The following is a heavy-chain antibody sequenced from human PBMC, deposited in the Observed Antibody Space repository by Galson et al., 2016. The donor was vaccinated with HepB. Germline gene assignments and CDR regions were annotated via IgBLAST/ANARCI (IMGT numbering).Heavy chain of an antibody. Sequence: SLRLSCAASGFTFSRYSMNWVRQAPGKGLEWVSSISSSGSYIYYVDSVKGRSTISRDNAKNSLYLQMNSLRAEDTAGYDCARAISWDFGDYAGYWGQGTLVTVSS. V-gene: IGHV3-21*04. CDR2: ISSSGSYI. CDR3: ARAISWDFGDYAGY. CDR1: GFTFSRYS. D-gene: IGHD4-17*01. J-gene: IGHJ4*02.